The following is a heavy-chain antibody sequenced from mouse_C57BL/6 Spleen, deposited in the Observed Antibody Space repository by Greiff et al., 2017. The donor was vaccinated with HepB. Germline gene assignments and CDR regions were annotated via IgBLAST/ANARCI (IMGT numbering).Heavy chain of an antibody. J-gene: IGHJ4*01. D-gene: IGHD3-2*02. CDR1: GYAFSSYW. Sequence: VMLVESGAELVKPGASVKISCKASGYAFSSYWMNWVKQRPGKGLEWIGQIYPGDGDTNYNGKFKGKATLTADKSSSTAYMQLSSLTSEDSAVYFCARGGQLRLPSMDYWGQGTSVTVSS. CDR3: ARGGQLRLPSMDY. CDR2: IYPGDGDT. V-gene: IGHV1-80*01.